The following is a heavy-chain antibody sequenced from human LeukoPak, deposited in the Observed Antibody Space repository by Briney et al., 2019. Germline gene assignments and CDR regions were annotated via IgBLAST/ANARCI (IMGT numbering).Heavy chain of an antibody. CDR1: GFTFSTYN. V-gene: IGHV3-48*01. Sequence: PGGSLRLSCAASGFTFSTYNMNWVRQAPGKGLEWVSYISSSSSTIYYADYVQGRFTVSRDNAKNSLYLQMNSLRSEDTAVYYCARDMGGYDFYFNYWGQGTLVTVSS. J-gene: IGHJ4*02. D-gene: IGHD5-12*01. CDR2: ISSSSSTI. CDR3: ARDMGGYDFYFNY.